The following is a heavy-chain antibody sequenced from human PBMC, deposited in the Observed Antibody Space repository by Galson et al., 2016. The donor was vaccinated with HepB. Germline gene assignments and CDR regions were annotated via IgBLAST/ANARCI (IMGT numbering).Heavy chain of an antibody. CDR3: AKIATLGGSSNNYDYYGMDV. V-gene: IGHV3-23*01. CDR2: IRGSGDST. CDR1: GFTFGIYA. D-gene: IGHD1-26*01. J-gene: IGHJ6*02. Sequence: SLRLSCAASGFTFGIYAMSWVRQAPGTGLEWVSTIRGSGDSTYSADHVKGRFTISRDNSKNTLFLQMNSLRAEDTGIYYCAKIATLGGSSNNYDYYGMDVWGQGTTVTVSS.